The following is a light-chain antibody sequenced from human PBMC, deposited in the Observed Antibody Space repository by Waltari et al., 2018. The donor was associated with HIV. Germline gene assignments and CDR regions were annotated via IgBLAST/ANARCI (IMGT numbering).Light chain of an antibody. CDR1: SSDIGGYDY. V-gene: IGLV2-14*03. Sequence: ASVFGSLGQSITFSCTGTSSDIGGYDYVSWYQQHPGKAPKIIIFDVTNRPSGVSDRFSGSKSGNTASLTISGLQAEDEADYYCTSFTSSSAWLFGGGTKLTVL. CDR3: TSFTSSSAWL. J-gene: IGLJ3*02. CDR2: DVT.